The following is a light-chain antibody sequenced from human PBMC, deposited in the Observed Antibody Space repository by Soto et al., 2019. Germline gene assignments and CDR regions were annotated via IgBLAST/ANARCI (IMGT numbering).Light chain of an antibody. CDR2: VAS. V-gene: IGKV3-20*01. J-gene: IGKJ1*01. CDR1: QSVGGSY. CDR3: QHYGSSPWT. Sequence: EIVLTQSPGTLSLSPGERATLSCRASQSVGGSYLAWFQQKPGQAPRLLIYVASTRATGVPDRFSGSGSATDFSLTINRLEPEDFAVYYCQHYGSSPWTFGQGPKVEIK.